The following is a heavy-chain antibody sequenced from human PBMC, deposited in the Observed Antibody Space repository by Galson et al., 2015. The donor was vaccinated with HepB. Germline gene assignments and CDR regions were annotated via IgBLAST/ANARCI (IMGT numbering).Heavy chain of an antibody. CDR1: GYTFTTYG. V-gene: IGHV1-18*01. J-gene: IGHJ4*02. CDR3: ARDVWMGASPQPFDY. Sequence: SVKVSCKASGYTFTTYGVNWVRQAPGQGLEWMGWISPHNGNTNYAEKFQGRVTMTTDTYATTAYMELRSLRSDDTAIYYCARDVWMGASPQPFDYWGQGTRVTVSS. D-gene: IGHD1-26*01. CDR2: ISPHNGNT.